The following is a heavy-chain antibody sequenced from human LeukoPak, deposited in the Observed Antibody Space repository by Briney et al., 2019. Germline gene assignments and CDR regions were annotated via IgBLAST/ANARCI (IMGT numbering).Heavy chain of an antibody. D-gene: IGHD5-24*01. Sequence: SVKVSCKASGGSFSSYGSSWGRQAPGQGLEWMGGRVPILGPTNLAQKFQGRLTITADESTSTAYMELNGLSVEDTAVYYCAREGPVGTDGFWGQGTLVTVSS. CDR2: RVPILGPT. CDR1: GGSFSSYG. V-gene: IGHV1-69*13. CDR3: AREGPVGTDGF. J-gene: IGHJ1*01.